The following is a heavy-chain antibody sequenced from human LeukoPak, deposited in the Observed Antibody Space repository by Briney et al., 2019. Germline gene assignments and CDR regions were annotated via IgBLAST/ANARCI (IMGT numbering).Heavy chain of an antibody. CDR3: ARDPVWGNFDY. CDR1: GFTFSSYE. V-gene: IGHV3-48*03. CDR2: ISSSGSTI. D-gene: IGHD3-16*01. J-gene: IGHJ4*02. Sequence: PGGSLRLSCAASGFTFSSYEMNWVRQAPGKGLEWVSYISSSGSTIYYADSVKGRFTISRDNAKNSLYLQTNSLRAEDTAVYYCARDPVWGNFDYWGQGTLVTVSS.